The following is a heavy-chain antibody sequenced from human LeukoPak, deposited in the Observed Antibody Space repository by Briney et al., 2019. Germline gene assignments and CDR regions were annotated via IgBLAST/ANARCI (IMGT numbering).Heavy chain of an antibody. CDR3: ARASMGGRDYHLNS. D-gene: IGHD4/OR15-4a*01. J-gene: IGHJ4*02. V-gene: IGHV3-7*01. CDR1: GFTFSSYW. Sequence: GGSLRLSCAASGFTFSSYWMTWVRQAPGKGLEWVANIKQDGTDKYYVDSVKGRFTISRDNAKNSLFLQLGSLRADDTAVYYCARASMGGRDYHLNSWGQGTLVTVSS. CDR2: IKQDGTDK.